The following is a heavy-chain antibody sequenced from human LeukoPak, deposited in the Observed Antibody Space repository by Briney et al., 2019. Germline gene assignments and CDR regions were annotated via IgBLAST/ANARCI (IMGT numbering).Heavy chain of an antibody. Sequence: PGGSLRLSCAASGFTFSSYSMNWVRQAPGKGLEWVSYISSSSSTIYYADSVKGRFTISRDNAKNSLYLQMNSLRAEDTAVYYCARESRSTGYSSSWYFDYWGQGTLVTVSS. CDR1: GFTFSSYS. CDR3: ARESRSTGYSSSWYFDY. J-gene: IGHJ4*02. D-gene: IGHD6-13*01. V-gene: IGHV3-48*04. CDR2: ISSSSSTI.